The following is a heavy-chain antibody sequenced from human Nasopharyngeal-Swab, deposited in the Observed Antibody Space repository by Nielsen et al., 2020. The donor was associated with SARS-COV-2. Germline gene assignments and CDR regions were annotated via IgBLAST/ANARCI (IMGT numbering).Heavy chain of an antibody. CDR3: ARRSQYYYDSSVHLDY. J-gene: IGHJ4*02. Sequence: GESLKISCQGSGSSFTSYWIGWVRQMPGKGLEWMGIIDPGDSDARFSPSFQGQVTISVDKSISTAYLQWSSLKASDTAIYYCARRSQYYYDSSVHLDYWGQGTLVTVSS. CDR1: GSSFTSYW. CDR2: IDPGDSDA. D-gene: IGHD3-22*01. V-gene: IGHV5-51*01.